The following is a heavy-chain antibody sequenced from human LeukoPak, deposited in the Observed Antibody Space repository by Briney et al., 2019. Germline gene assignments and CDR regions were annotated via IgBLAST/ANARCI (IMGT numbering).Heavy chain of an antibody. CDR3: ARDYGDFWSGYYPYYYYYYMDV. D-gene: IGHD3-3*01. Sequence: ASVKVSCKASGYTFTSYGISWVRQAPGQGLEWMGWISAYNGNTNYAQKLQGRVTMTTDTSTSTAYMELRSLRSDDTAVYYCARDYGDFWSGYYPYYYYYYMDVWGKGTTVTVSS. CDR2: ISAYNGNT. V-gene: IGHV1-18*01. J-gene: IGHJ6*03. CDR1: GYTFTSYG.